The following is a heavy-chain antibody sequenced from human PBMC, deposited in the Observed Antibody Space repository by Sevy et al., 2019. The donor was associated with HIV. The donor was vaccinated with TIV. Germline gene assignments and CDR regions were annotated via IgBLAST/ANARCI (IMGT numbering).Heavy chain of an antibody. CDR1: GFTYSNAW. V-gene: IGHV3-15*01. J-gene: IGHJ6*02. CDR3: ITEGNGCDYYQATDV. D-gene: IGHD2-21*01. Sequence: GGSLRLSCTAAGFTYSNAWMSWVRQAPGKGLEWVGRIKSESDGGATDYAAFVKGRFTISRDDSENTLYVQMNSLKTEDTAIYYCITEGNGCDYYQATDVWGQGTPVTVSS. CDR2: IKSESDGGAT.